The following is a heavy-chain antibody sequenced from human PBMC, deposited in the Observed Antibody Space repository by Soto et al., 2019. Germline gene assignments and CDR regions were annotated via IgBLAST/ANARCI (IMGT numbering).Heavy chain of an antibody. CDR1: GFTFRSYC. Sequence: GGSLRLSCVASGFTFRSYCMHWVRQVPGEGLVWVSRICGDESATTYADSVKGRFTTTRDNADNTLYLQMNGLRAEDSAVYYCARVWREGYFDYWGQGTLVTVSS. V-gene: IGHV3-74*01. CDR3: ARVWREGYFDY. D-gene: IGHD3-16*01. CDR2: ICGDESAT. J-gene: IGHJ4*02.